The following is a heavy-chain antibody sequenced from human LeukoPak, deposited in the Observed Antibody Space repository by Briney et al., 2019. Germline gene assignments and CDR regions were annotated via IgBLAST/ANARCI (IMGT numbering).Heavy chain of an antibody. CDR1: GFTFSSYS. V-gene: IGHV3-21*01. D-gene: IGHD5-24*01. Sequence: PGGSLRLSCAASGFTFSSYSMNWVRQAPGKGLEWVSSISSSSSYIYYADSVKGRFTISRDNSKNTLYLQMNSLRAEDTAVYYCARDRWLQFHYYMDVWGKGTTVTVSS. J-gene: IGHJ6*03. CDR2: ISSSSSYI. CDR3: ARDRWLQFHYYMDV.